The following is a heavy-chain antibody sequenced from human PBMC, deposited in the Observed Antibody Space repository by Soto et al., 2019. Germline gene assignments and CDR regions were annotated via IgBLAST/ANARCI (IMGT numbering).Heavy chain of an antibody. CDR3: ARGAGEDFDY. CDR1: GFTFSSYA. J-gene: IGHJ4*02. CDR2: ISYDGSNK. D-gene: IGHD3-10*01. V-gene: IGHV3-30-3*01. Sequence: PGGSLRLSCAASGFTFSSYAMHWVRQAPGKGLEWVAVISYDGSNKYYADSVKGRFTISRDNSKNTLYLQMNSLRAEDTAVYYCARGAGEDFDYWGQGTLVTVSS.